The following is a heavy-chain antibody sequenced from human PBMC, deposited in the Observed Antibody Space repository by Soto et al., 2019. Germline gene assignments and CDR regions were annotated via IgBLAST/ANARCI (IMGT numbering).Heavy chain of an antibody. V-gene: IGHV4-4*02. CDR2: VFTDWHI. J-gene: IGHJ4*02. CDR1: GDSIDSTW. Sequence: QVQLQESGPGLVKPSGTLSLTCAVSGDSIDSTWWSWVRQPPGEALEWIGEVFTDWHISYKPSLRRRVSMSIDKSTNQLSLNLSSVTAADTAVYYCVGHAGHHFDSWGQGTLLTVSS. D-gene: IGHD6-13*01. CDR3: VGHAGHHFDS.